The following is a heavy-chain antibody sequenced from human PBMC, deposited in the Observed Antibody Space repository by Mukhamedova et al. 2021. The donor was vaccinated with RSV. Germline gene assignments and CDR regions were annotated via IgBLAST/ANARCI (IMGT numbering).Heavy chain of an antibody. V-gene: IGHV3-53*01. Sequence: AEYMGGRFTISRDNSKNTLYLQMNSLRAEDTAVYYCARWSRGGYRNFDYWGQGTLVTVSS. D-gene: IGHD1-26*01. J-gene: IGHJ4*02. CDR3: ARWSRGGYRNFDY.